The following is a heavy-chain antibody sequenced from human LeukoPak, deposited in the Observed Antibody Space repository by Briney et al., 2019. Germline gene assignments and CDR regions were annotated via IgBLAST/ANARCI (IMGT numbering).Heavy chain of an antibody. CDR2: INPNIGDA. J-gene: IGHJ5*01. V-gene: IGHV1-2*02. CDR1: GYTFTDYF. CDR3: ARMALDGGDSIGFDS. D-gene: IGHD2-21*02. Sequence: ASVKVSCKASGYTFTDYFIHWVRQAPGQGLEWMGWINPNIGDASYAQKFQDRVTMTRDGSINTAYMELSRLTSDDTAVYYRARMALDGGDSIGFDSWGQGTLVTVSS.